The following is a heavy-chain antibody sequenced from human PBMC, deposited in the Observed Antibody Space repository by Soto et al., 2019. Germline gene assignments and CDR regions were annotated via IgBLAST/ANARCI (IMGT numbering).Heavy chain of an antibody. D-gene: IGHD6-19*01. CDR1: GFTFSSYG. CDR2: IWYDGSNK. Sequence: PGGSLRLSCAASGFTFSSYGMHWVRQAPGKGLEWVAVIWYDGSNKYYADSVKGRFTISRDNSKNTLYLQMNSLRGGSSDWQVALDIWGQGTMVTVSS. J-gene: IGHJ3*02. CDR3: LDI. V-gene: IGHV3-33*01.